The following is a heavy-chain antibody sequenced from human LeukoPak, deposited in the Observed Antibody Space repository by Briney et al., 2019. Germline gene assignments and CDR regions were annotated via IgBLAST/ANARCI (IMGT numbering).Heavy chain of an antibody. Sequence: SVKVSCKASGGTFSSYAISWARQAPGQGLEWMGGIIPIFGTANYAQKFQGRVTITADESTSTAYMELSSLRSEDTAVYYCARDPGVVVAATYFDYWGQGTLVTVSS. CDR1: GGTFSSYA. CDR2: IIPIFGTA. V-gene: IGHV1-69*01. D-gene: IGHD2-15*01. J-gene: IGHJ4*02. CDR3: ARDPGVVVAATYFDY.